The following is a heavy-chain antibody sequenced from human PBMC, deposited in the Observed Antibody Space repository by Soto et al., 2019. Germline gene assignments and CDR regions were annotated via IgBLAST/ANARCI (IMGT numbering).Heavy chain of an antibody. CDR2: IYPGDSDT. J-gene: IGHJ6*02. CDR1: GYSFTSYW. D-gene: IGHD2-2*01. Sequence: PGESLKISCKGSGYSFTSYWIGWVRQMPGKGLEWMGIIYPGDSDTRYSPSFQGQVTISADKSISTAYLQWSSLKASDTAMYYCARGIDCSSTSCRAYYYYGMDVWGQGTTVTAP. CDR3: ARGIDCSSTSCRAYYYYGMDV. V-gene: IGHV5-51*01.